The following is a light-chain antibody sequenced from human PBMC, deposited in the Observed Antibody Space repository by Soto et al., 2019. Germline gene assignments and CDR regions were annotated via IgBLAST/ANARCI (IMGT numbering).Light chain of an antibody. V-gene: IGKV1-39*01. Sequence: EIQMTQSPSTLSAYVGDRVTITCRVSQSISSWLAWYQQKPGKAPKLLIYDASSLESGVPSRFSGSGSGTDFTLTIGSLQPEYFATYFCQQSYSTPPRTFGQGTKVDI. CDR3: QQSYSTPPRT. CDR2: DAS. J-gene: IGKJ1*01. CDR1: QSISSW.